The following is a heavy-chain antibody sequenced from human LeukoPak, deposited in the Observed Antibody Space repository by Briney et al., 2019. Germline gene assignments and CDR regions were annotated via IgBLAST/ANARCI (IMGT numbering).Heavy chain of an antibody. CDR3: ARGYSTRHFPLDS. V-gene: IGHV3-7*01. CDR2: IKPDGSDK. D-gene: IGHD5-12*01. Sequence: NPGGSLRLSCAASGFTFSSYAMSWVRQAPGKGPECVANIKPDGSDKYYVDSMKGRFTISRDNAKNSLYLQMNNLRAEDTAVYYCARGYSTRHFPLDSWGQGTLVTVSA. J-gene: IGHJ4*02. CDR1: GFTFSSYA.